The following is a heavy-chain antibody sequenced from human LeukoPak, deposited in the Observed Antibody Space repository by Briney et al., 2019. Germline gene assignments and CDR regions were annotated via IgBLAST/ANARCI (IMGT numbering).Heavy chain of an antibody. J-gene: IGHJ4*02. CDR2: IRQDGSDI. V-gene: IGHV3-7*01. D-gene: IGHD3-16*01. CDR1: GFSFSTYW. CDR3: TRGGRLHPQSPY. Sequence: GGSLRLSCAASGFSFSTYWMSWVRQAPGKGLEWVANIRQDGSDIYYVDSVKGRFIISRDNAKNSLYLQMSSLRAEDTAVYYCTRGGRLHPQSPYWGQGTLVTVSS.